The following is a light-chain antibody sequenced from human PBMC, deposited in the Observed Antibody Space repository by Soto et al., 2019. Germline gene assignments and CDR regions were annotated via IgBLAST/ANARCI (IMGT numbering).Light chain of an antibody. CDR3: QQYGSSGT. V-gene: IGKV3-20*01. CDR2: GAS. J-gene: IGKJ1*01. CDR1: QSVSSY. Sequence: EIVLTQSPATLSLSPGERATLSCRASQSVSSYFAWYQQKPGQAPRLLIYGASNRATGIPDRFSGSGSGTDFTLTISRLEPEDFAVYYCQQYGSSGTFGQGTKVDI.